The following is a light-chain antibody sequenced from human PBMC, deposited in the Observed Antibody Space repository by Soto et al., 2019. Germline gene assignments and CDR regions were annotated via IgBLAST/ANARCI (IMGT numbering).Light chain of an antibody. CDR2: WAS. CDR1: QSVLYSSNNKNY. CDR3: QQYYRAPWT. V-gene: IGKV4-1*01. J-gene: IGKJ1*01. Sequence: DIVMTQSPDSLAVSLGERATIYCQSSQSVLYSSNNKNYLAWYQQKPGQPPKLLIYWASTRETGVPDRFSGSGSATGFTLTIDTLQAEDVAVYYCQQYYRAPWTFGQGTKVEVK.